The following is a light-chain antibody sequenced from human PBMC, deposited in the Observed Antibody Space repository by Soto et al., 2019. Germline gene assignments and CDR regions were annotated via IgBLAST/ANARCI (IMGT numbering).Light chain of an antibody. CDR3: VSYTTSASYV. V-gene: IGLV2-14*01. Sequence: LTQPASVSGSPGQSITISCTGTSSDVGNYIFVSWYRQHPGKAPKLMIYDINNRPSGVSNRFSGSKSGNTASLTISGLQAEDEADYYCVSYTTSASYVFGTRTKVTVL. CDR2: DIN. CDR1: SSDVGNYIF. J-gene: IGLJ1*01.